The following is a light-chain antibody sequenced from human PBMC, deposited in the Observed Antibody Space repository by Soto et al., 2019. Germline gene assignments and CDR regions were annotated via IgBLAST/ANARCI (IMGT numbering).Light chain of an antibody. CDR3: QQYGSLSWT. Sequence: EIVLTQSPATLSVSPGERATLSCRASQSVSSNLAWYQQKPGQAPRLLIYGTSSRATGIPDRFSGSGPGTDFTLTISRLEPEDFAVYYCQQYGSLSWTFGQGTKVDI. V-gene: IGKV3-20*01. J-gene: IGKJ1*01. CDR2: GTS. CDR1: QSVSSN.